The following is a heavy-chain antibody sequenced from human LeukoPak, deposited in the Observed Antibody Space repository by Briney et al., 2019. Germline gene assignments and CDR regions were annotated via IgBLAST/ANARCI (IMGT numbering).Heavy chain of an antibody. CDR1: GYTFTGYY. Sequence: ASVKVSCKASGYTFTGYYMHWVRQAPGQGLEWMGWINPNSGGTNYAQKFQGRVTMTRDTSISTAYMELSRLRSDDTAVCYCARDGGLRYFDLYGMDVWGQGTTVTVSS. V-gene: IGHV1-2*02. D-gene: IGHD3-9*01. J-gene: IGHJ6*02. CDR2: INPNSGGT. CDR3: ARDGGLRYFDLYGMDV.